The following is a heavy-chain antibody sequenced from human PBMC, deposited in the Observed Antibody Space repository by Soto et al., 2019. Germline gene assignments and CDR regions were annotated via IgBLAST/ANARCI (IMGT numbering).Heavy chain of an antibody. Sequence: SETLSLTCAVYGGSFSGYYWSWIRQPPGKGLEWIGEINHSGSTNYNPSLKSRVTISVDTSKNQFSLKLSSVTAADTAVYYCARGRGLSVVAATSNWFDPWGQGTLVTV. CDR2: INHSGST. CDR3: ARGRGLSVVAATSNWFDP. CDR1: GGSFSGYY. D-gene: IGHD2-15*01. V-gene: IGHV4-34*01. J-gene: IGHJ5*02.